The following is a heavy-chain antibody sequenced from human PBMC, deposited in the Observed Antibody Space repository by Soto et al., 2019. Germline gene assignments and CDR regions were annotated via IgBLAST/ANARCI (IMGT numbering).Heavy chain of an antibody. CDR3: ARTPGIMVRGVIYYYYYGMDV. D-gene: IGHD3-10*01. CDR2: ISAYNGNT. V-gene: IGHV1-18*04. J-gene: IGHJ6*02. CDR1: GYTFTSYG. Sequence: GASVKVSCKASGYTFTSYGISWVRQAPGQGLEWMGWISAYNGNTNYAQKLQGRVTMTTDTSTSTAYMELRSLRSDDTAVYYCARTPGIMVRGVIYYYYYGMDVWGQGTTVTVSS.